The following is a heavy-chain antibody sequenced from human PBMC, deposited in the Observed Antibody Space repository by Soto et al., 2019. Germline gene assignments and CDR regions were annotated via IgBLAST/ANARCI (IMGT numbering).Heavy chain of an antibody. V-gene: IGHV3-7*01. CDR2: IKVDGSQK. J-gene: IGHJ3*02. CDR3: AKLPRDIVVVVAAPDAFDI. D-gene: IGHD2-15*01. Sequence: GGSLILSCEDSGFTFSSYWMSWVRQAPGKGLEWVANIKVDGSQKYYSDSVKGRFTISRDNSKNTLYLQMNSLRAEDTAVYYCAKLPRDIVVVVAAPDAFDIWGQGTMVTVSS. CDR1: GFTFSSYW.